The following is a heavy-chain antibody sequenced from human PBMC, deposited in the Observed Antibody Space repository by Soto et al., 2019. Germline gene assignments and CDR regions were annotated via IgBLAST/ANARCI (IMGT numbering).Heavy chain of an antibody. CDR3: ARGGGSSFFDY. V-gene: IGHV1-2*06. D-gene: IGHD2-2*01. J-gene: IGHJ4*02. CDR1: GDTFTRYY. Sequence: QVQLEQSGAEVKEPGASVRVSCKLSGDTFTRYYIHWVRQAPGQGLEWMGRINPNSGDTKYAQSFQGRVTMTRDTSINTAYIELSRLRSDDTAVYYCARGGGSSFFDYWGQGILVTVSS. CDR2: INPNSGDT.